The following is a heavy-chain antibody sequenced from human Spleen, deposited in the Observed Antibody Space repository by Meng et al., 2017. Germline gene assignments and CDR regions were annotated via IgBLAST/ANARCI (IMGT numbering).Heavy chain of an antibody. J-gene: IGHJ4*02. CDR3: ARVWFGELYPLDY. CDR2: ISHDGRIK. CDR1: GFTFNNYA. Sequence: GESLKISCAASGFTFNNYAMHWVRQSPGKRLEWVAVISHDGRIKNYAVSVKGRFTISRDNSENTLYLQMNSLTTEDTDLYYCARVWFGELYPLDYWGQGTMVTVSS. V-gene: IGHV3-30*04. D-gene: IGHD3-10*01.